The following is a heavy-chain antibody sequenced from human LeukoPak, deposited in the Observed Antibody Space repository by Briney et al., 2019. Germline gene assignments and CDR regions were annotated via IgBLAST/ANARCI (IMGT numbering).Heavy chain of an antibody. V-gene: IGHV4-59*11. Sequence: SETLSLTCTVSGGSISGQYWSWIRQPPGKGLEWIGFVSYSGSTNYNPSLNGRVTISLDTSKNQFSLRLNSVTAAYTAGYYCARGGVSSRYFDYWGQGTLVTVSS. CDR1: GGSISGQY. CDR2: VSYSGST. J-gene: IGHJ4*02. CDR3: ARGGVSSRYFDY. D-gene: IGHD3-16*01.